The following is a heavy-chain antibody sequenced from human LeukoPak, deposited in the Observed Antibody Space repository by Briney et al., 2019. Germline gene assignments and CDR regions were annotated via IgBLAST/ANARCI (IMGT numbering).Heavy chain of an antibody. V-gene: IGHV3-30*04. CDR2: ISYDGSNK. D-gene: IGHD2-8*01. CDR3: ARDKMVYWAFDI. J-gene: IGHJ3*02. CDR1: GFTFSSYA. Sequence: GGSLRLSCAASGFTFSSYAMHWVRQAPGKGLEWVAVISYDGSNKYYADSVKGRFTISRDNSKNTLYLQMNSLRAEDTAVYYCARDKMVYWAFDIWGQGTMVTVSS.